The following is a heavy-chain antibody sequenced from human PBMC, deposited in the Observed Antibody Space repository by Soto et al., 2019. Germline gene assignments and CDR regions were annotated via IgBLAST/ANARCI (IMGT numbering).Heavy chain of an antibody. D-gene: IGHD6-19*01. CDR3: ATDSFRSGIAVAGNY. CDR1: GFTFGSYA. J-gene: IGHJ4*02. V-gene: IGHV3-23*01. Sequence: EVQLLESGGGLVQPGGSLRLSCAASGFTFGSYAMTWVRQAPGKGLEWVSAISFGGGSTYYADSVKGRFTISRDNSTSTLYRQMTSLRAEDTAIYYCATDSFRSGIAVAGNYWGQGTLVTVSS. CDR2: ISFGGGST.